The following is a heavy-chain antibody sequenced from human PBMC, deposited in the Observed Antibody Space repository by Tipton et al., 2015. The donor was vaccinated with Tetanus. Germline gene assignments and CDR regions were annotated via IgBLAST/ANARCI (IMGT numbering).Heavy chain of an antibody. CDR1: GGSISGYY. V-gene: IGHV4-59*01. J-gene: IGHJ5*02. Sequence: TLSLTCTVSGGSISGYYWNWIRQLPGKGLEWIGYIHYSGGTNYNPSLKSRVTMSVDTSKNQFSLRLSSVTAADTAVYYCARVRRGCSGGGCYSSFDPWGQGSLVIVSS. CDR2: IHYSGGT. CDR3: ARVRRGCSGGGCYSSFDP. D-gene: IGHD2-15*01.